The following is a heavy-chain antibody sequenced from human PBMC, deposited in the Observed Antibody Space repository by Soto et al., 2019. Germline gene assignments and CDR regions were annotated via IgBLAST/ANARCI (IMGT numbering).Heavy chain of an antibody. CDR1: GYTFHTFD. Sequence: ASVKVSCKASGYTFHTFDIYWVRQATGHGLEWMGWMNPNSGNTGYAQELRGRVTMTRNTSNTTAYMELTSLTSDDTGFYYCAGGNFRYWGQGTLVTVSS. CDR2: MNPNSGNT. J-gene: IGHJ4*02. V-gene: IGHV1-8*02. CDR3: AGGNFRY.